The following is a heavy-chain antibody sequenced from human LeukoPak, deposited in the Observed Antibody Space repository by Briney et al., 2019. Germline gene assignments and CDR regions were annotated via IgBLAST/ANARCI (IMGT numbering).Heavy chain of an antibody. CDR3: ARAQKGLLWFGELLK. CDR1: GFTFSSYS. V-gene: IGHV3-48*01. D-gene: IGHD3-10*01. J-gene: IGHJ4*02. Sequence: GGSLRLSCAASGFTFSSYSMNWVRQAPGKGLEWVSYISSSSSTIYYADSVKGRFTISRDNAKNSLYLQMNSLRAEDTAVCYCARAQKGLLWFGELLKWGQGTLVTVSS. CDR2: ISSSSSTI.